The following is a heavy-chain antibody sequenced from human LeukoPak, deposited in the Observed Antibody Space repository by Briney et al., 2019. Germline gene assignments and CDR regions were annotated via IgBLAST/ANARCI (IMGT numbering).Heavy chain of an antibody. V-gene: IGHV4-59*01. CDR2: IYNSGST. D-gene: IGHD2-15*01. J-gene: IGHJ4*02. CDR1: GGSIRSYH. Sequence: SETLSLTCTVSGGSIRSYHWSWIRQPPVKGLEWIGYIYNSGSTNYNPSLKSRVTISVDTSKNQVSLKLSSVTAADTAVYYCARKDGDYWGQGILVTVSS. CDR3: ARKDGDY.